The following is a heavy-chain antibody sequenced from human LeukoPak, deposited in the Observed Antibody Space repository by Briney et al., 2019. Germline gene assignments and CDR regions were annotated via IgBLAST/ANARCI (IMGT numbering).Heavy chain of an antibody. CDR2: INSDGINT. J-gene: IGHJ6*04. D-gene: IGHD3-10*02. V-gene: IGHV3-74*01. CDR3: AELGITMIGGV. CDR1: GFTFSNYW. Sequence: GGSLRLSCAASGFTFSNYWMHWVRHAPGKGLVWVSRINSDGINTSYADSVKGRFTTSRDNAKNSLYLQMNSLRAEDTAVYYCAELGITMIGGVWGKGTTVTISS.